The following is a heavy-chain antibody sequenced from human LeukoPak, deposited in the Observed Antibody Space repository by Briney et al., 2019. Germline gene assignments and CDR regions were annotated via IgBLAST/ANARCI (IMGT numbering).Heavy chain of an antibody. J-gene: IGHJ4*02. CDR1: GFTFSSYS. V-gene: IGHV3-21*01. D-gene: IGHD1-26*01. CDR3: ARDRSPSGTSTGNLDF. Sequence: PGGSLRLSCAASGFTFSSYSMNWVRQAPGKGLEWVSSISSSSSYIYYADSVKGRFTISRDNAKNSLYLQMNSLRAEDTAVYYCARDRSPSGTSTGNLDFWGQGTLVTVSS. CDR2: ISSSSSYI.